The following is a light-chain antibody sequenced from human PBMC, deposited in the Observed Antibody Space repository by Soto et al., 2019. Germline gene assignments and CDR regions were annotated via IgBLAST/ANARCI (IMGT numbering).Light chain of an antibody. CDR2: AAS. CDR1: QSISSY. V-gene: IGKV1-39*01. J-gene: IGKJ1*01. CDR3: QQYTNTNNPWM. Sequence: DIQMTQSTSSLSASVGDRVTITCRASQSISSYLNWYQQKPGKAPKLLIYAASSLQSGVPLRFSGSGSGTEFTLIISGLQPDDSATYYCQQYTNTNNPWMLGQGTKVDIK.